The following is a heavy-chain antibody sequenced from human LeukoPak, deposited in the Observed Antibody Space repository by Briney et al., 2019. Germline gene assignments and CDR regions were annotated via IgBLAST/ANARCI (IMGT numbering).Heavy chain of an antibody. Sequence: ASVKVSCKASGYTFTSYYMHWVRQAPGQGLEWMGIINPSGGSTSYAQKFQGRVTMTRDTSTSTAYMELSRLRSDDTAVYYCARDGGSYSPPDYWGQGTLVTVSS. CDR3: ARDGGSYSPPDY. CDR2: INPSGGST. CDR1: GYTFTSYY. V-gene: IGHV1-46*01. D-gene: IGHD1-26*01. J-gene: IGHJ4*02.